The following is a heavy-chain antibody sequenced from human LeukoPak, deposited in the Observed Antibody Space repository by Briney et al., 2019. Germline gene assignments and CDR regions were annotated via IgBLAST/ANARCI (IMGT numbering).Heavy chain of an antibody. J-gene: IGHJ6*03. V-gene: IGHV4-61*02. CDR1: GGSISSGSYY. D-gene: IGHD1-26*01. Sequence: SETLSLTCTVSGGSISSGSYYWSWIRQPAGKGLEWIGRIYTSGSTNYNPSLKSRVTISVDTAKNQFSLKLSSVTAADTAVYYCARSSGSYYDYYYYMDVWGKGTTVTISS. CDR2: IYTSGST. CDR3: ARSSGSYYDYYYYMDV.